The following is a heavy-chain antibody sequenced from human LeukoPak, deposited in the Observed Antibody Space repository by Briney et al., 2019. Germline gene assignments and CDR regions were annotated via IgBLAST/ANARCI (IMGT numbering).Heavy chain of an antibody. CDR1: GFTFSSYG. V-gene: IGHV3-30*18. Sequence: TGGSLRLSCAASGFTFSSYGMHWVRQAPGKGLEWVAVISYDGSNKYYADSVKGRFTISRDNSKNTLYLQMNSLRGEDTAVYYCAKAVAAGGYHFYGMDVWGQGTTVTVSS. CDR3: AKAVAAGGYHFYGMDV. CDR2: ISYDGSNK. D-gene: IGHD6-13*01. J-gene: IGHJ6*02.